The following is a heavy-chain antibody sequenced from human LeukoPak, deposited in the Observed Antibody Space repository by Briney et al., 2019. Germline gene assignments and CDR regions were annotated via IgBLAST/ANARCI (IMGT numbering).Heavy chain of an antibody. Sequence: GGSLRLSCAASGFTFSSYGMHWVRQAPGKGLEWVAFIRYDGSNKYYADSVKGRFTISRDNSKNTLYLQMNSLRAEDTAVYYCAKANPRITMIPDYWGQGTLVTVSS. V-gene: IGHV3-30*02. J-gene: IGHJ4*02. CDR3: AKANPRITMIPDY. CDR2: IRYDGSNK. D-gene: IGHD3-22*01. CDR1: GFTFSSYG.